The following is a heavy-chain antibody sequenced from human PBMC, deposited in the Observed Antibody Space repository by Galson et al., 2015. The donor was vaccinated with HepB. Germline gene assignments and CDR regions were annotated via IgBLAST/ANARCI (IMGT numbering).Heavy chain of an antibody. J-gene: IGHJ4*02. Sequence: SLRLSCAVSGFSVSSNYMTWVRQAPGKGLECVAHIYSGGNTYYADSVKGRFTVSRDNSKNTLYLQMNSLRAEDAAVYYCVRGLVSSGYYGDYWGQGTLVTVSS. V-gene: IGHV3-53*01. CDR2: IYSGGNT. CDR1: GFSVSSNY. D-gene: IGHD3-22*01. CDR3: VRGLVSSGYYGDY.